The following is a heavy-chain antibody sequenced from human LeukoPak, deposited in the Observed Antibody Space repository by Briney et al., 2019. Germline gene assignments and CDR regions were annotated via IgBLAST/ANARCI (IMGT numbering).Heavy chain of an antibody. CDR3: ARWLRGVDSSGYSNFDY. J-gene: IGHJ4*02. Sequence: GESLKISCKGSGYSFTSYWIGWVRQMPGKGLEWMGIIYPGDSDTRYSPSFQGQVTISADKSISTAYLQWSSLKASDTAMYYCARWLRGVDSSGYSNFDYWGQGTLVTVSS. CDR2: IYPGDSDT. V-gene: IGHV5-51*01. D-gene: IGHD3-22*01. CDR1: GYSFTSYW.